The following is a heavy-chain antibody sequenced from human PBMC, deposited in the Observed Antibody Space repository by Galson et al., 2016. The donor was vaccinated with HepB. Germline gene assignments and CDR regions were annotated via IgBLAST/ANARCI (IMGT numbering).Heavy chain of an antibody. CDR2: ISGSGDT. CDR3: ARVIPLYSSGWYVRGDGWFDP. D-gene: IGHD6-19*01. CDR1: GFTFSTYA. J-gene: IGHJ5*02. V-gene: IGHV3-23*01. Sequence: SLRLSCAASGFTFSTYAMSWVRQAPGKGLEWVSGISGSGDTKFADSVKGRFTISRDNAKNSLYLQMNSLRAEDTALYYCARVIPLYSSGWYVRGDGWFDPWGQGTLVTVSS.